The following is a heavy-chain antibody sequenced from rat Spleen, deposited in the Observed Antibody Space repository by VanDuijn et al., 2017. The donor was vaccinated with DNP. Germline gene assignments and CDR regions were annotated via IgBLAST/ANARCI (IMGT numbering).Heavy chain of an antibody. J-gene: IGHJ4*01. Sequence: EVQLVESGGGFVQPGRSLKLSCVASGFTFSNYDMAWVRQAPTKGLEWVASISSGDDHTYYRDSVKGRFTISRNNSKNTQYLQMVSLRSEDTATYYCTTLITFMSGWSQGTSVTVSS. D-gene: IGHD1-1*01. CDR1: GFTFSNYD. V-gene: IGHV5S13*01. CDR3: TTLITFMSG. CDR2: ISSGDDHT.